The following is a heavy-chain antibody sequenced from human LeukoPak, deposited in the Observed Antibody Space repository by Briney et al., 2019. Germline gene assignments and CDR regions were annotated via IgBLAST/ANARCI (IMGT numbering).Heavy chain of an antibody. J-gene: IGHJ4*02. CDR3: ARAAGGYGGNPDY. V-gene: IGHV3-74*01. CDR1: EFTFSIYW. D-gene: IGHD4-23*01. CDR2: INSDGSIT. Sequence: LTGGSLRLSCAASEFTFSIYWMHWVRQAPGKGLVWVSRINSDGSITSYADSVKGRFTISRDNAKNTLYLQMNSLRAEDTAVYYSARAAGGYGGNPDYWGQGTLVTVSS.